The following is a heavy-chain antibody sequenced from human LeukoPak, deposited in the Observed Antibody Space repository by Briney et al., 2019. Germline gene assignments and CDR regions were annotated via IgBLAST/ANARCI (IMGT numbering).Heavy chain of an antibody. CDR2: ISSSSSYI. CDR1: GFTFRSYI. Sequence: GGSLRLSCAASGFTFRSYIMNWVRQAPGKGLELVSSISSSSSYIYYADSVKGRFTISRDNAKNSLYLQMNSLRAEDTAVYYCARRFGPMIVASFDYWGQGTLVTVSS. J-gene: IGHJ4*02. D-gene: IGHD3-22*01. CDR3: ARRFGPMIVASFDY. V-gene: IGHV3-21*01.